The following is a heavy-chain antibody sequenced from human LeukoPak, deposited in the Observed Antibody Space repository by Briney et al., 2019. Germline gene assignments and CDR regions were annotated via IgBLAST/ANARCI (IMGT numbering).Heavy chain of an antibody. CDR3: ARGGDGYYL. Sequence: GGSLRLSCAASGFTFSSYWMHWVRQAPGKGLVWVSRIKTDGSSTSYADSVKGRFTISRDNAKNTLYLQMNSLRVEDTAVYYCARGGDGYYLRGQGTLVTVSS. V-gene: IGHV3-74*01. J-gene: IGHJ4*02. D-gene: IGHD3-22*01. CDR1: GFTFSSYW. CDR2: IKTDGSST.